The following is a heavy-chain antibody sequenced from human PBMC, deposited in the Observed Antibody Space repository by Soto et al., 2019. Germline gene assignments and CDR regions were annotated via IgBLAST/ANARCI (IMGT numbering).Heavy chain of an antibody. CDR2: IYYTGST. CDR1: GGSISSFY. Sequence: PSETLSLTCTVSGGSISSFYWSWIRQPPGKELEWIGYIYYTGSTNYNPSLKSRVTISVDTSKNQFSLKLTSVTAADTAVYYCARHEVDSHYFDYWGQGTLVTVSS. V-gene: IGHV4-59*08. D-gene: IGHD2-15*01. J-gene: IGHJ4*02. CDR3: ARHEVDSHYFDY.